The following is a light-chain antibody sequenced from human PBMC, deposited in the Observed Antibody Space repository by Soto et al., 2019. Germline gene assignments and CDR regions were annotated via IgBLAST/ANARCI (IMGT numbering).Light chain of an antibody. V-gene: IGKV3-20*01. CDR2: DAS. CDR3: QQYGSSPPIT. CDR1: QSVTNSF. J-gene: IGKJ5*01. Sequence: EIVLAQSPGTLSLSPGERATLSCRASQSVTNSFLAWYQHKPGQTPRLLIYDASSRATGIPDRFSGSGSGTDFTLTISRLEPEDFAVYYCQQYGSSPPITFGQGTRLEIK.